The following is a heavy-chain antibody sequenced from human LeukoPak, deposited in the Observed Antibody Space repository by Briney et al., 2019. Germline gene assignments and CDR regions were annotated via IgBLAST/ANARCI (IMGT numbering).Heavy chain of an antibody. CDR1: GFTFSSYT. J-gene: IGHJ4*02. D-gene: IGHD1-26*01. CDR3: VREAAATLFDY. V-gene: IGHV3-21*01. Sequence: GGSLRLSCAASGFTFSSYTMNWVRQAPGKGLEWVAAISSSSRDIFYADSVKGRFSISRDNTHNSLSLRMNGLGAEDTAVYYCVREAAATLFDYWGQGTLVTVSS. CDR2: ISSSSRDI.